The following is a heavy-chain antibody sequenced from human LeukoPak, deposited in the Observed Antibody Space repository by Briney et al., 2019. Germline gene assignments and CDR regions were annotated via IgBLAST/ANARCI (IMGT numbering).Heavy chain of an antibody. CDR2: INSDGSST. V-gene: IGHV3-74*01. J-gene: IGHJ4*02. CDR1: GFTFSSYW. Sequence: GGSLRLSCAASGFTFSSYWMHWVRQAPGKGLVWVSRINSDGSSTSYADSVKGRFTISRDNAKNSLYLQMNSLRAEDTAVYYCAFNSGYSSAWSPDYWGQGTLVTVSS. D-gene: IGHD6-19*01. CDR3: AFNSGYSSAWSPDY.